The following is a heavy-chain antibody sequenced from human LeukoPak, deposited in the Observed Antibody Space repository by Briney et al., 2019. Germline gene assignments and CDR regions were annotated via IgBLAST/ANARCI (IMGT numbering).Heavy chain of an antibody. CDR1: GGSIRNYY. Sequence: PSETLSLTCTVSGGSIRNYYWSWIRQPPGKGLEWIGYIYYSGSTNYNPSLKSRVTISVDTSKNQFSLKLSSVTAADTAVYYCARAWHGYYYDSSGYSWFDPWGQGTLVTVSS. CDR3: ARAWHGYYYDSSGYSWFDP. CDR2: IYYSGST. D-gene: IGHD3-22*01. J-gene: IGHJ5*02. V-gene: IGHV4-59*01.